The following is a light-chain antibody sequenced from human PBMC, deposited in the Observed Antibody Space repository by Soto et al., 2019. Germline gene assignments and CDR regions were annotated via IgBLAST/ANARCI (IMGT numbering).Light chain of an antibody. CDR1: QTISSW. V-gene: IGKV1-5*03. Sequence: DIQMTQSPSTLSGSVGDRVTITCRASQTISSWLAWYQQKPGKAPKLLIYKPSTLKSGVPSRFSGSGSGTEFTLTISSLQPDDFATYYCQHYNSYSEAFGQGIKVELK. J-gene: IGKJ1*01. CDR2: KPS. CDR3: QHYNSYSEA.